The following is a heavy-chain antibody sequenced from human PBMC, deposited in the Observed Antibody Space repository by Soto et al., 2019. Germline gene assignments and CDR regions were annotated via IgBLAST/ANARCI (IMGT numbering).Heavy chain of an antibody. J-gene: IGHJ6*02. CDR1: GFTLSHYY. CDR3: ARGGVGMDV. Sequence: QVHLVESGGGLVKPGGSLRLSCAASGFTLSHYYMSWFRQAPGKGLEWASYISSGRTYTNYADSVKGRFTISRDNDKNSLYLQMNSLTTEDTAVYFCARGGVGMDVWGQGITVTVSS. V-gene: IGHV3-11*06. D-gene: IGHD3-3*01. CDR2: ISSGRTYT.